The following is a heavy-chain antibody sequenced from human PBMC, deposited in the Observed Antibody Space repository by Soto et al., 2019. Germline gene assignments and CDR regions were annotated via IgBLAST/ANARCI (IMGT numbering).Heavy chain of an antibody. Sequence: SETPSLTCTVSGGSISSGGYYWSWIRQHPGKGLEWIGYIYYSGSTYYNPSLKSRVTISVDTSKNQFSLKLSSVTAADTAVYYCAREIQLWLRGNWFDPWGQGTLVTVSS. CDR3: AREIQLWLRGNWFDP. V-gene: IGHV4-31*03. D-gene: IGHD5-18*01. CDR2: IYYSGST. J-gene: IGHJ5*02. CDR1: GGSISSGGYY.